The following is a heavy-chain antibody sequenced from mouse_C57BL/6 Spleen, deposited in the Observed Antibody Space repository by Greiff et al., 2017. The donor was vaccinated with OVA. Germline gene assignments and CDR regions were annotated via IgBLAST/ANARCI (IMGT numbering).Heavy chain of an antibody. CDR2: IYWDDDK. CDR3: ARRAPIYYDYDRGVYFDY. CDR1: GFSLSTSGMG. V-gene: IGHV8-12*01. Sequence: QVQLKVSGPGILQSSQTLSLTCSFSGFSLSTSGMGVSWIRQPSGKGLEWLAHIYWDDDKRYNPSLKSRLTISKDTSRNQVFLKITSVDTADTATYYCARRAPIYYDYDRGVYFDYWGQGTTLTVSS. D-gene: IGHD2-4*01. J-gene: IGHJ2*01.